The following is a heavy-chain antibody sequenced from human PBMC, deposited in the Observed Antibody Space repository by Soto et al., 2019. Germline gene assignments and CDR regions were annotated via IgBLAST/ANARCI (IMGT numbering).Heavy chain of an antibody. CDR1: GFTFSSYA. V-gene: IGHV3-23*01. J-gene: IGHJ1*01. D-gene: IGHD3-10*01. Sequence: EVQLLESGGGLVQPGGSLRLSCAASGFTFSSYAMSWVRQAPGKGLEWVSAISGSGGSTYYADSVKGRFTISRDNSKNTLYLQMNSLSAEDTAVYYCAKDKSSGSYYNDFEYFQHWGQGTMVTVSS. CDR3: AKDKSSGSYYNDFEYFQH. CDR2: ISGSGGST.